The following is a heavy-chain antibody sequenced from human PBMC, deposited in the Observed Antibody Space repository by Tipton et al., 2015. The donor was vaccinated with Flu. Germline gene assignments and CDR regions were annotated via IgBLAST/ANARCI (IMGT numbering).Heavy chain of an antibody. CDR2: INHNGDT. Sequence: GLVKPSETLSLSCAVYGGSFSGYYWTWIRQPPGKGLEWIGEINHNGDTNHNPSLKSRVTLSADMSQRQFSLKLISVTAADTAVYYCARGQLQRNGMDGWGQGATVIVSS. D-gene: IGHD1-1*01. J-gene: IGHJ6*02. CDR3: ARGQLQRNGMDG. CDR1: GGSFSGYY. V-gene: IGHV4-34*01.